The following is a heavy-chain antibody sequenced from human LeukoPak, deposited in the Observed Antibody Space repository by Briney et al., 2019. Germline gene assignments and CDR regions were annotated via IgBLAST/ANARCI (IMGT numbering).Heavy chain of an antibody. V-gene: IGHV1-2*02. J-gene: IGHJ4*02. CDR1: GYTFTGYY. CDR2: INPNSGGT. Sequence: GASVKVSCKASGYTFTGYYMHWVRQAPGQGLEWMGWINPNSGGTNYAQKFQGRVTMTRDTSISTAYMELSRLRSDDTAVYYCAKDRWGTTGTVPEYWGQGTLVTVSS. CDR3: AKDRWGTTGTVPEY. D-gene: IGHD1-1*01.